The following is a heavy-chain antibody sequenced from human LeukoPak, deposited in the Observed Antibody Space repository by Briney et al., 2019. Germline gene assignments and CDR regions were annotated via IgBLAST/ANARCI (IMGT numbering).Heavy chain of an antibody. Sequence: ASVKVSCKASGYTFTGYYMHWVRQAPGQGLEWMGWINPNSGGTNYAQKFQGRVTMTRDTSISTAYMELSRLRSDDTAVYYCARTNTSSDYVWGSYRYTFDYWGQGPLVTVSS. CDR3: ARTNTSSDYVWGSYRYTFDY. V-gene: IGHV1-2*02. CDR2: INPNSGGT. CDR1: GYTFTGYY. D-gene: IGHD3-16*02. J-gene: IGHJ4*02.